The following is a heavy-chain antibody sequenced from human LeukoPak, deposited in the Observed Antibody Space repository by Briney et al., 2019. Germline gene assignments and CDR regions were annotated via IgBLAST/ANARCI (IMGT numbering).Heavy chain of an antibody. D-gene: IGHD2-15*01. Sequence: SETLSLTCTVSGGSISSYYWSWIRQPAGKGLEWIGRIYTSGSTYYNPSLKSRVTISVDTSKNQFSLKLSSVTAADTAVYYCARLLIVVDYFDYWGQGTLVTVSS. CDR2: IYTSGST. V-gene: IGHV4-4*07. CDR1: GGSISSYY. J-gene: IGHJ4*02. CDR3: ARLLIVVDYFDY.